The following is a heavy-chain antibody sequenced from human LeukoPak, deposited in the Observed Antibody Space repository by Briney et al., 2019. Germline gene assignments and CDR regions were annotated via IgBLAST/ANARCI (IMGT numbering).Heavy chain of an antibody. Sequence: PSETLSLTCTVSGGSISSYYWSWIRQPPGKGLEWIGYIYYSGSTNYNPSLKSRVTISVDTSKNQFSLKLSSVTAADAAVYYCARGSISSSWYDPDAFDIWGQGTMVTVSS. CDR2: IYYSGST. J-gene: IGHJ3*02. CDR1: GGSISSYY. V-gene: IGHV4-59*01. D-gene: IGHD6-13*01. CDR3: ARGSISSSWYDPDAFDI.